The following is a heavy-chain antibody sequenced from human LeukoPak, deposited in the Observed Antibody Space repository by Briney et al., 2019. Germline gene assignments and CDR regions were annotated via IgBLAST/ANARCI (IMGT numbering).Heavy chain of an antibody. V-gene: IGHV4-59*08. CDR2: IYYRST. CDR3: ARRYDNDGYYYAHFDY. J-gene: IGHJ4*02. CDR1: GGSISSYY. D-gene: IGHD3-22*01. Sequence: SETLSLTCTVSGGSISSYYWSWIRQPPGKGLEWIGYIYYRSTNYNPSLKSRVTISIDTSKNQLSLKLSSVTAADTAVYYCARRYDNDGYYYAHFDYWGQGTLVTVS.